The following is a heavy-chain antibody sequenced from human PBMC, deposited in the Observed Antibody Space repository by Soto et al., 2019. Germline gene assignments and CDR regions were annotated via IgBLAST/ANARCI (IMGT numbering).Heavy chain of an antibody. CDR1: GYSFIGFD. CDR3: ARGRITSAYASSSYVS. J-gene: IGHJ5*02. D-gene: IGHD6-13*01. Sequence: QVQLVQSGSEVKKPGASVKVSCKASGYSFIGFDIIWVRQGTGQGLEWMGWMSPNSGNTGYAQKFQRRVTMTWNTSISIAYMYLSSLTSEVTAVYYCARGRITSAYASSSYVSWGQGYLVTVSS. V-gene: IGHV1-8*01. CDR2: MSPNSGNT.